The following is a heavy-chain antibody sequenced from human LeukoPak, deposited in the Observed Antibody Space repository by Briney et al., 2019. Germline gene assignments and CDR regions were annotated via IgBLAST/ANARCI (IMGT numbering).Heavy chain of an antibody. CDR2: INTNTGNP. D-gene: IGHD3-9*01. CDR3: ARFGGYPTYYDILTGYSIDY. CDR1: GYTFTSYA. V-gene: IGHV7-4-1*02. J-gene: IGHJ4*02. Sequence: ASVKVSCKASGYTFTSYAMNWVRQAPGQGLEWMGWINTNTGNPTYAQGFTGRFVFSLDTSFSTAYLQISSLKAEDTAVYYCARFGGYPTYYDILTGYSIDYWGQGTLVTVSS.